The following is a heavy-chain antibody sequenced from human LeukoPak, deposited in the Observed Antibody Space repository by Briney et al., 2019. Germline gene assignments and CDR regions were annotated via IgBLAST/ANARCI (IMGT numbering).Heavy chain of an antibody. J-gene: IGHJ6*03. CDR2: INHSGST. D-gene: IGHD6-13*01. Sequence: SETLSLTCAVYGGSFSGYYWSWFRQPPGKGLEWIGEINHSGSTNYNPSLKSLVTISVDTSKNQFSLKLSSVTAADTAVYYCARVVAAAGRYYYYYMDVWGKGTTVTVSS. V-gene: IGHV4-34*01. CDR3: ARVVAAAGRYYYYYMDV. CDR1: GGSFSGYY.